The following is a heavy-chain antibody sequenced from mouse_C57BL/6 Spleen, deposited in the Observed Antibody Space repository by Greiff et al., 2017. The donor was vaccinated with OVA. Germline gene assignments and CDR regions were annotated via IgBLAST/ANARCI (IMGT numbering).Heavy chain of an antibody. Sequence: VQLQQSGPELVKPGASVKISCKASGYTFTDYYMNWVKQSHGKSLEWIGDINPNNGGTSYNQKFKGKATLTVDKSSSTAYMEIISLTSADSAVYYCASTGTKAWFAYWGQGTLVTVSA. D-gene: IGHD4-1*01. CDR3: ASTGTKAWFAY. J-gene: IGHJ3*01. V-gene: IGHV1-26*01. CDR1: GYTFTDYY. CDR2: INPNNGGT.